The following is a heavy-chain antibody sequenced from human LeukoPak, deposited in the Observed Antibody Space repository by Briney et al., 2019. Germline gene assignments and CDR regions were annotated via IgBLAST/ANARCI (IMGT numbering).Heavy chain of an antibody. CDR1: GGSISSYY. CDR3: ARDRWVVPDPLDAFAI. D-gene: IGHD2-21*02. Sequence: SEALSLTCTVSGGSISSYYWSWIRQPPGKGLEWIGRIYCSGSTNYNPSRKSRVAISAHTSTNPLSLKLSSVTDAATAVYYCARDRWVVPDPLDAFAIWGQGPMVTVSS. J-gene: IGHJ3*02. V-gene: IGHV4-59*01. CDR2: IYCSGST.